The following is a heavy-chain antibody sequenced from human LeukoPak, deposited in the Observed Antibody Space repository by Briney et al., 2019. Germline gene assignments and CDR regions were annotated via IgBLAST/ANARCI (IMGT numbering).Heavy chain of an antibody. CDR3: ARGYLEWVPNVDINGMDV. Sequence: ASVKVSCKASGYTFTGYYMHWVRQAPGQGLEWMGWINPNSGGTNYAQKFQGRVTMTRDTSISTAYMELSRLRSDDTDVYYCARGYLEWVPNVDINGMDVWGQGTTVTVSS. D-gene: IGHD2-2*03. J-gene: IGHJ6*02. CDR1: GYTFTGYY. CDR2: INPNSGGT. V-gene: IGHV1-2*02.